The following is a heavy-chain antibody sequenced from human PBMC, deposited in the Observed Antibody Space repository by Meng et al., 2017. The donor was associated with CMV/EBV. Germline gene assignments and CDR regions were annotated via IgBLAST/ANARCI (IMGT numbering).Heavy chain of an antibody. CDR1: GGTFSSYA. CDR2: IIPIFGTA. Sequence: SVKVSCKASGGTFSSYAISWVRQAPGQGREWMGGIIPIFGTANYAQKFQGRVTITTDESTSTAYMELSSLRSEDTAVYYCARDKSPRWGGLTTMTRGMDVWGQGTTVTVSS. V-gene: IGHV1-69*05. D-gene: IGHD4/OR15-4a*01. CDR3: ARDKSPRWGGLTTMTRGMDV. J-gene: IGHJ6*02.